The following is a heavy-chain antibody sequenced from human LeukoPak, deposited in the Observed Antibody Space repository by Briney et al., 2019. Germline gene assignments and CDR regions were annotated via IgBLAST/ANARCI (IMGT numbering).Heavy chain of an antibody. Sequence: SETLSLTCAVYGGSFSGYYWSWIRQPPGKGLDWIGEINHSGSTNYNPSLKSRVTISVDTSKNQFSLKLSSVTAADIAVYYCARHPPWNSYYFDYRGQGTLVTVSS. J-gene: IGHJ4*02. D-gene: IGHD1-1*01. CDR3: ARHPPWNSYYFDY. V-gene: IGHV4-34*01. CDR2: INHSGST. CDR1: GGSFSGYY.